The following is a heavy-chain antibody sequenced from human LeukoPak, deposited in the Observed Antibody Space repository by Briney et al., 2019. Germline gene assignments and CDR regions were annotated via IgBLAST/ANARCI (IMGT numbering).Heavy chain of an antibody. CDR2: IKPNIGDA. CDR1: GYTFTDYF. J-gene: IGHJ5*01. CDR3: ARMALDGGDSIGFDS. V-gene: IGHV1-2*02. D-gene: IGHD2-21*02. Sequence: GSVKVSCKASGYTFTDYFIHWVRQAPGQGLXXXXXIKPNIGDASYAQKFQDRVTMTRDRSINTAYMELSRLTSDDTAVYYCARMALDGGDSIGFDSWGQGTLVTVSS.